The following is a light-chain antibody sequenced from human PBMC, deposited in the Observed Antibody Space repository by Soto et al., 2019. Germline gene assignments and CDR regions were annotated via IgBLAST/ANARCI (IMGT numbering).Light chain of an antibody. Sequence: QSALTQPASVSGSPGQSITISCTGTSSDVGGYNYVSWYQQHPGKAPKIMIYEVSNRPSGVSNRFSGSKSGNTASLTISGLQDEDEADYYCSSYTSSSTLYVFGTGTTVTVL. V-gene: IGLV2-14*01. CDR3: SSYTSSSTLYV. CDR1: SSDVGGYNY. CDR2: EVS. J-gene: IGLJ1*01.